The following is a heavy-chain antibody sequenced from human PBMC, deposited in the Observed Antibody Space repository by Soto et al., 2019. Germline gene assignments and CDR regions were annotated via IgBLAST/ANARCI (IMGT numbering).Heavy chain of an antibody. J-gene: IGHJ4*02. CDR1: GNTVPNYA. CDR3: ARDDSGFSGSHYIDYVNY. Sequence: QVQLVQSGAELKKPGASVKVSCKASGNTVPNYAIHWVRQAPGQRLEWMGWINGGNGNTYYSEHFQGRVTFTRDTSAGTVYMQLSSLTAEVTAVYYCARDDSGFSGSHYIDYVNYWGQGALVTVSS. D-gene: IGHD1-26*01. V-gene: IGHV1-3*01. CDR2: INGGNGNT.